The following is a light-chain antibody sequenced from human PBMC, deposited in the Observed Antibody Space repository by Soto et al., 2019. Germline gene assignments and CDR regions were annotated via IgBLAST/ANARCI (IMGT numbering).Light chain of an antibody. V-gene: IGLV2-8*01. CDR3: SSYAGNNYLL. Sequence: QSALTQSPSASGSPGQSVTISCTGTSSDVGGYNFVSWYQQHPGKAPKLIIYEVSKRLSGVPDRFSGSKSGNTASLTVSGLQTEDEADYYCSSYAGNNYLLFGGGTQLTVL. CDR2: EVS. CDR1: SSDVGGYNF. J-gene: IGLJ2*01.